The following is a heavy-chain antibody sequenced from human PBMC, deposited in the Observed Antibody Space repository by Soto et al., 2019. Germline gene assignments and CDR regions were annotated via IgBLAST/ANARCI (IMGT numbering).Heavy chain of an antibody. CDR1: GYSFTSYW. CDR3: ARSAVEQQLVPGYWFDP. Sequence: GESLKISCKGSGYSFTSYWISWVRQMPGKGLEWMGRIDPSDSYTNYSPSFQGHVTISADKSISTAYLQWSSLKASDTAMYYCARSAVEQQLVPGYWFDPWGQGTLVTVSS. D-gene: IGHD6-13*01. J-gene: IGHJ5*02. V-gene: IGHV5-10-1*01. CDR2: IDPSDSYT.